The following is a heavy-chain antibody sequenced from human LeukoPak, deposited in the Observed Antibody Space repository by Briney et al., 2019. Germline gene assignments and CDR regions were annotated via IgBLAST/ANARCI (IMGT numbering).Heavy chain of an antibody. Sequence: PGGSLRLSCAASGFTFSSYGMHWVRQAPGKGLEWVAVIWYDGSNKYYADSVKGRFTISRDNSKNTLYLQMNSLRAEDTAVYYCARDPKPYYYDSSGHLSSPDYWGQGTLVTVSS. CDR1: GFTFSSYG. J-gene: IGHJ4*02. CDR3: ARDPKPYYYDSSGHLSSPDY. CDR2: IWYDGSNK. D-gene: IGHD3-22*01. V-gene: IGHV3-33*01.